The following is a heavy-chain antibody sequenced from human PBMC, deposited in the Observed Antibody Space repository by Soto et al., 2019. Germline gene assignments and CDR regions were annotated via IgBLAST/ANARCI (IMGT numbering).Heavy chain of an antibody. D-gene: IGHD4-4*01. CDR1: GGSFSGYY. CDR2: INHSGST. V-gene: IGHV4-34*01. J-gene: IGHJ4*02. Sequence: PSETLSLTCAVYGGSFSGYYWSWIRQPPGKGLEWIGEINHSGSTNYNPSLKSRVTISVDTSKNQFSLKLSSVTAADTAVYYCAIGSTTVKSGGKVDYWGQGTLVTVSS. CDR3: AIGSTTVKSGGKVDY.